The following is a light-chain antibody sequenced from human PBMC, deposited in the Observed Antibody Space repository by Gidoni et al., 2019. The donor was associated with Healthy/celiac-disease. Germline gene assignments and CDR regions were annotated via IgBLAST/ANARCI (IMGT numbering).Light chain of an antibody. CDR3: QSADSSVTPYVV. CDR1: ALPKQY. CDR2: KDS. V-gene: IGLV3-25*03. Sequence: SYELTQPPSVSVSPGQTARLTCSGDALPKQYAYWYQQKPGQAPVLVIYKDSERPSVIPERFSGSSSGTTVTLTISGVQAEDEADYYCQSADSSVTPYVVFGGGTKLTVL. J-gene: IGLJ2*01.